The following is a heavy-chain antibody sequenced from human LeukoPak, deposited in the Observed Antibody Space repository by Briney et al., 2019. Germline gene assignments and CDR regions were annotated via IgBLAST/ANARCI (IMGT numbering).Heavy chain of an antibody. D-gene: IGHD3-10*01. Sequence: PGGSLRLSCAASGFTFRNYWMGWVRQAPGKGLEWVANTKPDGSAEYYADSVRGRFTTSRDNANNLLYLQMNRLRAEDTAVYYCARDRINGSGASPWGQGTLVTVSS. CDR3: ARDRINGSGASP. V-gene: IGHV3-7*01. J-gene: IGHJ5*02. CDR2: TKPDGSAE. CDR1: GFTFRNYW.